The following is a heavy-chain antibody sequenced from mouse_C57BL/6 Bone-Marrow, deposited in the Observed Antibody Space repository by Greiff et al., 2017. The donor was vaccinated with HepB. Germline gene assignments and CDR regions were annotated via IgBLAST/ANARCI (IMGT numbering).Heavy chain of an antibody. J-gene: IGHJ1*03. D-gene: IGHD3-3*01. Sequence: EVMLVESEGGLVQPGSSMKLSCTASGFTFSDYYMAWVRQVPEKGLEWVANINYDGSSTYYLDSLKSRFIISRDNAKNILYLQMSSLKSEDTATYYCARGTGRDLYFDVWGTGTTVTVAS. CDR1: GFTFSDYY. V-gene: IGHV5-16*01. CDR3: ARGTGRDLYFDV. CDR2: INYDGSST.